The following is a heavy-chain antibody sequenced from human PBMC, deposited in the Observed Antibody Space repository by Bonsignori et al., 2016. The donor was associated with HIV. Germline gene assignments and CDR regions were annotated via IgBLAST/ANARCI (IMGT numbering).Heavy chain of an antibody. CDR1: GFTVRNYW. J-gene: IGHJ4*01. CDR3: ARGSPDFWGHPY. CDR2: INGDGXTT. D-gene: IGHD3-3*01. Sequence: EVQLVESGGDLISPGGSLRLSCVASGFTVRNYWMHWVRQAPGKGLVWVARINGDGXTTNYTDSVKGRFTISKRQTARNTIYLQMDRLRADDTAVYYCARGSPDFWGHPYWGHGALVTVSS. V-gene: IGHV3-74*01.